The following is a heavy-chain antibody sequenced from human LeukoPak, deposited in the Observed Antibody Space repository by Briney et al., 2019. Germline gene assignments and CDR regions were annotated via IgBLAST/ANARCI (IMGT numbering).Heavy chain of an antibody. Sequence: GESLKISCKGSGYTFTNYWIGWVRQMPGKGLEFMGIIYPGDSDTRYSPSFQGQVTISADKSISTAYLQWSSLKASDTAMYYCARRRIAVAGTDYYYYMDVWGKGTTVTVSS. CDR1: GYTFTNYW. CDR2: IYPGDSDT. D-gene: IGHD6-19*01. V-gene: IGHV5-51*01. CDR3: ARRRIAVAGTDYYYYMDV. J-gene: IGHJ6*03.